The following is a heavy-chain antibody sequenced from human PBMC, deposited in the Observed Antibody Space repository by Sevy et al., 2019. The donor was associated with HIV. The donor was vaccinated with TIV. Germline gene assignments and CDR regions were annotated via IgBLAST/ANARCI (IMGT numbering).Heavy chain of an antibody. Sequence: GESLKISCKGSGYSFTSYWISWVRQMPGKGLEWMGRIDPSDSYTNYSPSFQGHVTISADKSISTAYLQWSSLKASDTAMYYCARQAQDIVVVLAAMDYYYYGMDVWGQGTTVTVSS. CDR2: IDPSDSYT. V-gene: IGHV5-10-1*01. CDR1: GYSFTSYW. CDR3: ARQAQDIVVVLAAMDYYYYGMDV. D-gene: IGHD2-2*01. J-gene: IGHJ6*02.